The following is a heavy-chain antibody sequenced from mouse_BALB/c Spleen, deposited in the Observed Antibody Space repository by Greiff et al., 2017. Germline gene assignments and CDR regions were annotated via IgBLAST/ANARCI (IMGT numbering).Heavy chain of an antibody. D-gene: IGHD2-14*01. Sequence: EVQLQQSGAELVRPGALVKLSCKASGFNIKDYYMHWVKQRPEQGLEWIGWIDPENGNTIYDPKFQGKASITADTSSNTAYLQLSSLTSEDTAVYYCARWGTFDDWGQGTTLTVSS. V-gene: IGHV14-1*02. J-gene: IGHJ2*01. CDR1: GFNIKDYY. CDR2: IDPENGNT. CDR3: ARWGTFDD.